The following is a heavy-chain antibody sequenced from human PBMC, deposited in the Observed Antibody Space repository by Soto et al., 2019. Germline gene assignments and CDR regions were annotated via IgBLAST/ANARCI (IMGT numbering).Heavy chain of an antibody. CDR2: ISGGSGRP. Sequence: GGSLRLSCAASGFSFSGYAVTWVRQAPGKGLEWVSTISGGSGRPYYADSVKGRFTISSDNPMNMLHLQMNSLRAEDTAVYYFGKTEGFYGYSTDFDYWARGPQVTVSS. D-gene: IGHD3-3*01. V-gene: IGHV3-23*01. CDR3: GKTEGFYGYSTDFDY. J-gene: IGHJ4*01. CDR1: GFSFSGYA.